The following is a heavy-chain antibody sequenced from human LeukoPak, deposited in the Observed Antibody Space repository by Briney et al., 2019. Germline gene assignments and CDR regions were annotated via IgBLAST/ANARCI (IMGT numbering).Heavy chain of an antibody. D-gene: IGHD5-18*01. CDR1: GGTFSSYA. CDR2: IIPIFGTA. CDR3: ARDAEDTAMASWP. Sequence: FSVKVSCKASGGTFSSYAISWVRQAPGQGLEWMGGIIPIFGTANYAQKFQGRVTITADESTSTAYMELSSLRSEDTAVYYCARDAEDTAMASWPWGQGTLVTVSS. J-gene: IGHJ5*02. V-gene: IGHV1-69*01.